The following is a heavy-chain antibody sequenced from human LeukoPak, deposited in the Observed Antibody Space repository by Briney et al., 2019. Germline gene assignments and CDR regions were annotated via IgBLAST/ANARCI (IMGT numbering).Heavy chain of an antibody. D-gene: IGHD3-22*01. CDR3: ARPKDYYDSSGYFFYYFDY. CDR1: GFTFSSYW. Sequence: PGGSLRLSCAASGFTFSSYWMHWVRQAPGRGLVWVSRINSDGSSTSYADSVKGRFTISRDNAKNTLYLQMNSLRAEDTAVYYCARPKDYYDSSGYFFYYFDYWGQGTLVTVSS. CDR2: INSDGSST. J-gene: IGHJ4*02. V-gene: IGHV3-74*01.